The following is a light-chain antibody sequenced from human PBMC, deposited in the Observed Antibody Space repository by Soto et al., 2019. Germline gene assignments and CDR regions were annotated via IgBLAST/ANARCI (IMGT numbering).Light chain of an antibody. CDR2: GAS. CDR1: QSVSSR. J-gene: IGKJ5*01. V-gene: IGKV3-20*01. Sequence: EILLTQSPGTLASSKGERATLSCRASQSVSSRLAWYQHKPGQAPRLLISGASSRATGIPDRFSGSGSGTDFTLTISRLEPEDFAMYYCQDDGCSLNTFGQGTRLEFK. CDR3: QDDGCSLNT.